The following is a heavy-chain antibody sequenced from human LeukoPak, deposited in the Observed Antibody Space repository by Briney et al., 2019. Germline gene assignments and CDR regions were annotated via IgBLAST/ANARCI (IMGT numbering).Heavy chain of an antibody. J-gene: IGHJ6*04. D-gene: IGHD5-12*01. CDR1: GFTSSSYA. CDR3: ARDQGGYDPVYYYGMDV. CDR2: ISYDGSNK. Sequence: GRSLRLSCAASGFTSSSYAMHWVRQAPGKGLEWVAVISYDGSNKYYADSVKGRFTISRDNSKNTLYLQMNSLRAEDTAVYYCARDQGGYDPVYYYGMDVWGKGTTVTVSS. V-gene: IGHV3-30*04.